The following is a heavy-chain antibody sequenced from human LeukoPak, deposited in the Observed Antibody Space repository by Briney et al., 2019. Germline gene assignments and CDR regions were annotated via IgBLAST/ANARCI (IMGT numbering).Heavy chain of an antibody. D-gene: IGHD1-26*01. V-gene: IGHV3-30*01. CDR3: AREDGGSQGYAFDI. Sequence: GGSLRLSCAASGFTFSSYAMHWVRQAPGKGLEWVAVISYDGSNKYYADSVKGRFTISRDNSKNTLYLQMNSLRAEDTAVYYCAREDGGSQGYAFDIWGQGTMVTVSS. J-gene: IGHJ3*02. CDR2: ISYDGSNK. CDR1: GFTFSSYA.